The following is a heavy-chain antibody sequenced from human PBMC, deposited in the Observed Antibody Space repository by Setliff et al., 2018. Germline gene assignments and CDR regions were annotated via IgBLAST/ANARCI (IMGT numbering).Heavy chain of an antibody. CDR3: ARALASAGTVYFDY. Sequence: GASVKVSCKASGYRFSNYGINWVRQAPGQGLEWMGWISAHNDNTNFAQKFQGRVTLTTDTSTSTAYMEVRSLRSDDTAVYYCARALASAGTVYFDYWGQGTLVTVSS. CDR1: GYRFSNYG. V-gene: IGHV1-18*01. J-gene: IGHJ4*02. D-gene: IGHD6-13*01. CDR2: ISAHNDNT.